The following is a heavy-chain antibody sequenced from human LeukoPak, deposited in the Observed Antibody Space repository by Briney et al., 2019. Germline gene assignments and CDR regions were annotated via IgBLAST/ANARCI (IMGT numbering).Heavy chain of an antibody. CDR3: ARDRDGSGMEPVLKSGYGMDV. D-gene: IGHD3-10*01. CDR1: GGTFSSYA. Sequence: SVKVSCKASGGTFSSYAISWVRQAPGQGLEWMGRIIPILGIANYAQKFQGRVTITADKSTSTAYMELSSLRSEDTAVYYCARDRDGSGMEPVLKSGYGMDVWGQGTTVTVSS. J-gene: IGHJ6*02. V-gene: IGHV1-69*04. CDR2: IIPILGIA.